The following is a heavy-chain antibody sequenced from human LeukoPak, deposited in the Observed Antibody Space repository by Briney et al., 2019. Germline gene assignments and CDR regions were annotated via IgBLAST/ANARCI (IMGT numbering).Heavy chain of an antibody. J-gene: IGHJ3*02. CDR2: INTNTGNP. D-gene: IGHD2-15*01. CDR3: ARFESSLIYCSGGSCYFDAFDI. CDR1: GYTFTSYG. Sequence: ASVKVSCKASGYTFTSYGISWVRQAPGQGLEWMGWINTNTGNPTYAQGFTGRFVFSLDTSVSTAYLQISSLKAEDTAVYYCARFESSLIYCSGGSCYFDAFDIWGQGTMVTVSS. V-gene: IGHV7-4-1*02.